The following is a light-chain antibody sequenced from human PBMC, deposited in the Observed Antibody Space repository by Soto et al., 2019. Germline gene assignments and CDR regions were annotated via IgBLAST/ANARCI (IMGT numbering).Light chain of an antibody. V-gene: IGLV2-14*01. CDR2: EVS. CDR3: SSYTTSTSFIL. CDR1: SSDIGNYDF. J-gene: IGLJ2*01. Sequence: QSVLTQPASVSGSPGQSITISCTGTSSDIGNYDFVSWYQQVPGTAPKAMIYEVSSRPSGVSNRFSGSKSGNTASLTISGLQAEDEAYYYCSSYTTSTSFILFRGGTKLTVL.